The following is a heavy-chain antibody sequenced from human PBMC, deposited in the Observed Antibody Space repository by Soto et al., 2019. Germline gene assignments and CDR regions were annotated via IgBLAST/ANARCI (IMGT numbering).Heavy chain of an antibody. Sequence: ASVKVSCKASGYTFTGYYMRWVRQAPGQGLEWMGWINPNSGGTNYAQKFQGWVTMTRDTSISTAYMELSRLTSDDTAVYYCARAIGYCSGGSCPHTYYYMDVWGQGTTVTVSS. J-gene: IGHJ6*02. CDR2: INPNSGGT. V-gene: IGHV1-2*04. CDR3: ARAIGYCSGGSCPHTYYYMDV. CDR1: GYTFTGYY. D-gene: IGHD2-15*01.